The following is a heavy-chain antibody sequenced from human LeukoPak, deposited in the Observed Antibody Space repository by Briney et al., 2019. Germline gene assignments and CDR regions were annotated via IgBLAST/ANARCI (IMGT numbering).Heavy chain of an antibody. Sequence: VPNIKQDGSEKYYVHSVKGRFTISRDNAKNSLYPQMNSLRAEDTAVYYCASYRVSHGMDVWGQGTTVTVSS. J-gene: IGHJ6*02. CDR2: IKQDGSEK. V-gene: IGHV3-7*01. D-gene: IGHD1-26*01. CDR3: ASYRVSHGMDV.